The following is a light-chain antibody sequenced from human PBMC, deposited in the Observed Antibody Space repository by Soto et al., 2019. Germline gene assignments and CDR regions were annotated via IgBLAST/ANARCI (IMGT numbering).Light chain of an antibody. CDR2: KAS. CDR1: PTIRRR. V-gene: IGKV1-5*03. J-gene: IGKJ1*01. Sequence: DIQMPQSLSTLSGSVGDSVPITRRASPTIRRRLAWYQQKPGKAPKLLIYKASTLKSGVPSRFSGSGSGTEFTLTISSLQPDEFATYYCQHYNSYSEAFGQGTKVDIK. CDR3: QHYNSYSEA.